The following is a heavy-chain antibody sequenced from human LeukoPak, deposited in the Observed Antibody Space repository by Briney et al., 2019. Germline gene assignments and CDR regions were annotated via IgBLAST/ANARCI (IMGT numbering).Heavy chain of an antibody. D-gene: IGHD3-10*01. Sequence: NPSETLSLTCAVYGGSFSGYYWSWIRQPPGKGLEWIGYIYYSGSTNYNPSLKSRVTISVDTSKNQFSLKLSSVTAADTAVYYCARDGSGSDYGMDVWGQGTTVTVSS. V-gene: IGHV4-59*01. CDR3: ARDGSGSDYGMDV. CDR1: GGSFSGYY. J-gene: IGHJ6*02. CDR2: IYYSGST.